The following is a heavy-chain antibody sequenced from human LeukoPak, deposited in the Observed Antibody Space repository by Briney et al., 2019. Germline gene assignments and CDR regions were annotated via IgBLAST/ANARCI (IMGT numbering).Heavy chain of an antibody. CDR2: IYSGGST. V-gene: IGHV3-53*01. Sequence: GGSLRLSCAASGFTVSNNYMSWVRQAPGKGLEWVSVIYSGGSTYYADSVKGRFTSSRDNSKNTMYLQMNSLRAEDTAVYYCARDIGGWADYWGQGTLVTVSS. CDR3: ARDIGGWADY. CDR1: GFTVSNNY. D-gene: IGHD3-16*01. J-gene: IGHJ4*02.